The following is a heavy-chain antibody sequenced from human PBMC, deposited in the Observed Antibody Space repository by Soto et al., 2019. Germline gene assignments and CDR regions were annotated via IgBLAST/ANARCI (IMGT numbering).Heavy chain of an antibody. V-gene: IGHV3-53*02. CDR3: ARALAYYYDGSGHEGFDY. D-gene: IGHD3-22*01. J-gene: IGHJ4*02. CDR2: IYSGGST. CDR1: GFTVSSNY. Sequence: EVQLVETGGGLIQPGGSLRLSCAASGFTVSSNYMSWVRQAPGKGLEWVSVIYSGGSTYYADSVKGRFTISSDNSKNTLYLQMNSLRAEDTAVYYCARALAYYYDGSGHEGFDYWGQGTLVTVSS.